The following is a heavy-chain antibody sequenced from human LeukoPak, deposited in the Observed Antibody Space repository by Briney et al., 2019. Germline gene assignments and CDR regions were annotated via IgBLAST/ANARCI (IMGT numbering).Heavy chain of an antibody. Sequence: PSETLSLTCTVSGGSINNYYWTWIRQPPGKGLEWLGYISYSGSTSYIPSLKSRVTISVDTSKNQFSLEVSSVTAADTAVYYCARTPKTVKNYYYMDVWGKGTTVTISS. V-gene: IGHV4-59*01. CDR1: GGSINNYY. CDR2: ISYSGST. CDR3: ARTPKTVKNYYYMDV. D-gene: IGHD4-17*01. J-gene: IGHJ6*03.